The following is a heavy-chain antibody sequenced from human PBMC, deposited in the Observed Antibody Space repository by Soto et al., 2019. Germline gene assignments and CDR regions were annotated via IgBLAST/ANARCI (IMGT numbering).Heavy chain of an antibody. CDR2: IKSDGSST. Sequence: GGSLRLSCAASGFTSSNYWMHWVRQVPGKGLAWVSRIKSDGSSTIYADSVKGRFTISRDNAKNTLDLQMHGLRAEDTAVYYCARAPYYYDSSGYGYWYFELWGRGTLVTVSS. CDR1: GFTSSNYW. CDR3: ARAPYYYDSSGYGYWYFEL. V-gene: IGHV3-74*01. D-gene: IGHD3-22*01. J-gene: IGHJ2*01.